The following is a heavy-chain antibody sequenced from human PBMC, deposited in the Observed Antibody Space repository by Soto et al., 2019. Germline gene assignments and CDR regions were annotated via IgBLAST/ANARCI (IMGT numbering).Heavy chain of an antibody. CDR1: GFTFSSYG. D-gene: IGHD1-1*01. CDR2: ISYDGNNK. Sequence: QVQLVESGGGVVQPGRSLRLSCAASGFTFSSYGMHWVRQAPGKGLEWVAVISYDGNNKYYAHSVKGRFTISRDNSKNTLSLQMNSLRAGDTAVYYCAKAVYNWNDGSFDYWGQGTLVTVSS. V-gene: IGHV3-30*18. J-gene: IGHJ4*02. CDR3: AKAVYNWNDGSFDY.